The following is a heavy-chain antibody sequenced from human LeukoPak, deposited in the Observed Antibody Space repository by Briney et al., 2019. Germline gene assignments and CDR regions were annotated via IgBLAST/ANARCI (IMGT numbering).Heavy chain of an antibody. CDR2: IYYSGST. CDR3: AREIFGVVIAGGPYYYYMDV. V-gene: IGHV4-30-4*08. CDR1: GGSISSGDYY. J-gene: IGHJ6*03. Sequence: PSETLSLTCTVSGGSISSGDYYWSWIRQPPGKGLGWIGYIYYSGSTYYNPSLKSRVTISVDTSKNQFSLKLSSVTAADTAVYYCAREIFGVVIAGGPYYYYMDVWGKGTTVTVSS. D-gene: IGHD3-3*01.